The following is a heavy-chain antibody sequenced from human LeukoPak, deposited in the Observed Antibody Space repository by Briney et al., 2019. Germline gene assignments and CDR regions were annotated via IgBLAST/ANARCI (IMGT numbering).Heavy chain of an antibody. CDR2: IYPGDSDT. Sequence: GASLKISCKGSGSSFTSYWIGWVRQMPGKGLEWMGIIYPGDSDTRYSPSFQGQVTISADKSISTAYLQWSSLKASDAGMYYCATGHCSTTTCYHNYWGQGTLVTVSS. V-gene: IGHV5-51*01. CDR1: GSSFTSYW. D-gene: IGHD2-2*03. CDR3: ATGHCSTTTCYHNY. J-gene: IGHJ4*02.